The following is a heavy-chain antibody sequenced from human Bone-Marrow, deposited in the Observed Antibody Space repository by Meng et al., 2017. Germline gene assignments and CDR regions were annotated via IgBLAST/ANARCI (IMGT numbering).Heavy chain of an antibody. CDR3: ARVLRGWGYFDY. D-gene: IGHD3-10*01. CDR2: IYSGGTT. J-gene: IGHJ4*02. V-gene: IGHV3-53*01. Sequence: DVRLLQPGGGSIQPGGSLSLSCAASWLRVSSSYMSWVRQAPGKGPEWVSVIYSGGTTYYADSVKGRLTISRDNSRNTLYLQVISLRAEDTAVYYCARVLRGWGYFDYWGQGTLVTVSS. CDR1: WLRVSSSY.